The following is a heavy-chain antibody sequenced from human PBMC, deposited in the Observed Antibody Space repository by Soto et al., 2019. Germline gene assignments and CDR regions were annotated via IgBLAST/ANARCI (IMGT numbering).Heavy chain of an antibody. D-gene: IGHD2-2*02. V-gene: IGHV4-39*01. CDR1: GGSISSSSYY. Sequence: SATRSLTCTVSGGSISSSSYYWGWIRQPPGKGLEWIGSIYYSGSTYYNPSLKSRVTISVDTSKNQFSLKLSSVTAADTAVYYCASGQGYCSSTSCYTDYYYYGMDVWGQGTTVTVSS. CDR3: ASGQGYCSSTSCYTDYYYYGMDV. CDR2: IYYSGST. J-gene: IGHJ6*02.